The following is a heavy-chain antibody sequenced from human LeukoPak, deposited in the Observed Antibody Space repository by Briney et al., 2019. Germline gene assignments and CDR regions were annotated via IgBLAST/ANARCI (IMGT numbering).Heavy chain of an antibody. D-gene: IGHD3-3*01. J-gene: IGHJ4*02. CDR2: IYYSGST. Sequence: SETLSLTCTVSGGSISSYYWSWIPQPPGKGLEWIGYIYYSGSTNYNPSLKSRVTISVDTSKNQFSLKLSSVTAADTAVYYFARVTRDFWSAHVPGYFDYWGQGTLVTVSS. V-gene: IGHV4-59*01. CDR1: GGSISSYY. CDR3: ARVTRDFWSAHVPGYFDY.